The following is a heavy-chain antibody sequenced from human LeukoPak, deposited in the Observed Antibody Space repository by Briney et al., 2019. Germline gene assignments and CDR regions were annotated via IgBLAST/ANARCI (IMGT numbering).Heavy chain of an antibody. J-gene: IGHJ6*03. CDR3: ARDHREYYYYMDV. V-gene: IGHV3-21*01. CDR2: ISSSSSYI. CDR1: GFTHSSYW. D-gene: IGHD5-24*01. Sequence: GGSLRLSCAASGFTHSSYWMSWVRQAPGKGLEWVSSISSSSSYIYYADSVKGRFTISRDNAKNTLYLQMNSLRAEDTAVCYCARDHREYYYYMDVWGKGTTVTVSS.